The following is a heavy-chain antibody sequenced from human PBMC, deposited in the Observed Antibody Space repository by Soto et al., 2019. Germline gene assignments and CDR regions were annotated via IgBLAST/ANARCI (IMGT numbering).Heavy chain of an antibody. V-gene: IGHV1-69*12. J-gene: IGHJ4*02. D-gene: IGHD3-9*01. CDR2: IIPIFGTA. CDR3: ARQSDYDILTGYSGV. CDR1: GGTFSSYA. Sequence: QVQLVQSGAEVKKPGSSVKVSCKASGGTFSSYAISWVRQAPGQGLDWMGGIIPIFGTANYAQKFQGRVTITADESTSTAYMELSSLRSDDTAVYYCARQSDYDILTGYSGVWGQGTLVTVSS.